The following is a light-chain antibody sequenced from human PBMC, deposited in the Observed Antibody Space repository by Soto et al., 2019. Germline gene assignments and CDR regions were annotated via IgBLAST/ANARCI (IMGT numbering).Light chain of an antibody. Sequence: EIVLTQSPATLSLSPGERATLSCRASQSVNIYLAWYQQKPGQAPRLLIYDASNRATGIPARFSGSGSETDFTLTISSLEPEDFAVYYCQQRRSWPITFGQGTRLGIK. CDR2: DAS. CDR3: QQRRSWPIT. V-gene: IGKV3-11*01. J-gene: IGKJ5*01. CDR1: QSVNIY.